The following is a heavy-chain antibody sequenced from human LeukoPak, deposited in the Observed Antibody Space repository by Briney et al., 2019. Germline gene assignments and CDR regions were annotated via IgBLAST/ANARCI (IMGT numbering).Heavy chain of an antibody. Sequence: PGGSLRLSCAASGFTFSSYAMSWVRQAPGKGLEWVSAISGSGGSTYYADSVKGRFTISRDNSKNTLYLQMNSLRAEDTAVYYCAKDLRLDGHNYDFWSGYPNWFDPWGQGTLVTVSS. CDR1: GFTFSSYA. J-gene: IGHJ5*02. V-gene: IGHV3-23*01. CDR2: ISGSGGST. CDR3: AKDLRLDGHNYDFWSGYPNWFDP. D-gene: IGHD3-3*01.